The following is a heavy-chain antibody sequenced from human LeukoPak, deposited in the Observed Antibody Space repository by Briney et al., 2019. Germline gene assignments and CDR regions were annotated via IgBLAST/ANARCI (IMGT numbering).Heavy chain of an antibody. D-gene: IGHD5-18*01. V-gene: IGHV7-4-1*02. CDR1: GYTFTSYA. CDR2: INTNTGNP. J-gene: IGHJ3*02. CDR3: ARGRRPWIQLFDAFDI. Sequence: ASMKVSCKASGYTFTSYAMNWVRQAPGQGLEWMGWINTNTGNPTYAQGFTGRFVFSLDTSVSTAYLQISSLKAEDTAVYYCARGRRPWIQLFDAFDIWGQGTMVTVSS.